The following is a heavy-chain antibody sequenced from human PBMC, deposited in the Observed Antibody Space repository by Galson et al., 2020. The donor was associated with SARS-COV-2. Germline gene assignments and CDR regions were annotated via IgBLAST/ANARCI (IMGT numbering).Heavy chain of an antibody. Sequence: GGSLRLSCAVSGFTFISYTMNWVRQAPGKGLEWVSAISSNSDYIYYADSVKGRFTISRDNGKNSLYLQMNSLRAEDMGVYYCARDASWAMFGMDVWGQGTTVTVSS. CDR3: ARDASWAMFGMDV. CDR2: ISSNSDYI. CDR1: GFTFISYT. J-gene: IGHJ6*02. D-gene: IGHD1-26*01. V-gene: IGHV3-21*01.